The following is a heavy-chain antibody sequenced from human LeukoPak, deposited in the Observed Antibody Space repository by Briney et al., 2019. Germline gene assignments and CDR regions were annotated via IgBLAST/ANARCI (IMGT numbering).Heavy chain of an antibody. V-gene: IGHV3-7*01. Sequence: AGGSLRLSCAASGFTFSNYWMSWVRQAPGKGLDWVAKIKEDGSARYYGDSMQGRFTISRDNGKNSLYLQMNSLRAEDTGVYFCARDGDQAGDIYDHWGQGTLVTVSS. J-gene: IGHJ4*02. D-gene: IGHD7-27*01. CDR3: ARDGDQAGDIYDH. CDR1: GFTFSNYW. CDR2: IKEDGSAR.